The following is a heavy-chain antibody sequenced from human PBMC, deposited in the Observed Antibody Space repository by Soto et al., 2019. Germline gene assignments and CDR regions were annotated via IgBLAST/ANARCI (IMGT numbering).Heavy chain of an antibody. Sequence: GGSLRLACAASGFTFSSYSMSWVRQAPGKGLEWVSAITGSGGSTYYADTVKGRFTISRDNSKNTLYLQMNSLRAGDTAVYYCAKEGDLIGYNYGSCFDYWGQGTLVTVS. CDR1: GFTFSSYS. D-gene: IGHD5-18*01. J-gene: IGHJ4*02. CDR3: AKEGDLIGYNYGSCFDY. CDR2: ITGSGGST. V-gene: IGHV3-23*01.